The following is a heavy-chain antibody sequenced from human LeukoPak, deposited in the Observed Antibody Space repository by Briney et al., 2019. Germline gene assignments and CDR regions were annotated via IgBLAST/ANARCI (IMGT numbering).Heavy chain of an antibody. CDR1: GYSFTSYW. D-gene: IGHD2-15*01. CDR2: IYPGDSDT. Sequence: GESLKISCKGSGYSFTSYWIGWVRQMPGKGLEWLWIIYPGDSDTRYSPSFQGQVTISADKSISTAYLQWSSLKASDTAMYYCASPYCSGGSCPADAFDIWGQGTMVTVSS. J-gene: IGHJ3*02. CDR3: ASPYCSGGSCPADAFDI. V-gene: IGHV5-51*01.